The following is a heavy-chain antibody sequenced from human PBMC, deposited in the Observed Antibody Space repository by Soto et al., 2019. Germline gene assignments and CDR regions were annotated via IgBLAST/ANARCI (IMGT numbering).Heavy chain of an antibody. V-gene: IGHV1-69*02. CDR2: VNPILSMS. CDR3: ATSYGSGYRAFDY. Sequence: ASVEASCKASGDTFSFYTINWVRQAPRIRLEWMGRVNPILSMSNYAQKIQGRVTMTADKSTSTVYIDLRSLRSEDTAFYYCATSYGSGYRAFDYCGQGALVTVSS. CDR1: GDTFSFYT. D-gene: IGHD3-10*01. J-gene: IGHJ4*02.